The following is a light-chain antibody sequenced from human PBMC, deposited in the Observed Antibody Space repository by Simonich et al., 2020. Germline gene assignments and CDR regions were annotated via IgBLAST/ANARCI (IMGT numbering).Light chain of an antibody. V-gene: IGKV3-20*01. CDR1: QSVSSSY. Sequence: EIVLMQSPGTLSLSPGERATLSCRASQSVSSSYLAWYQQKPGQAPRLLIYGASSRATGIPDRFSGSGSGTDFTLTISRLEPEDFAVYYCQQYVSSQYTFGQGTKLEIK. CDR2: GAS. J-gene: IGKJ2*01. CDR3: QQYVSSQYT.